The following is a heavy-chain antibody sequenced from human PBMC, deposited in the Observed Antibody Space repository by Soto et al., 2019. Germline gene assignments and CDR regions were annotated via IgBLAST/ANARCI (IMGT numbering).Heavy chain of an antibody. CDR1: GYTFTGYY. Sequence: GASVKVSCKASGYTFTGYYMHWVRQAPGQGLEWMGWINPNSGGTNYAQKFQGRVIMTRDTSISTAYMELSRLRSDDTAVYYCAREGTSGSYYTWFDPWGQGTLVTVSS. CDR3: AREGTSGSYYTWFDP. J-gene: IGHJ5*02. D-gene: IGHD1-26*01. CDR2: INPNSGGT. V-gene: IGHV1-2*02.